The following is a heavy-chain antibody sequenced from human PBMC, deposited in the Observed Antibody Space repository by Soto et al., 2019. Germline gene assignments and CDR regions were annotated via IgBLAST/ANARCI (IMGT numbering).Heavy chain of an antibody. Sequence: QVQLVQSGAEVKKPGASVKVSCKASGYTFTSYAMQWVRQAPGQRLEWMGWINAGNGNTKYSQKFQGRVTITRDTSASTAYMELSSLRSEDTAVYYCAKGIAAAGTYYYGMDVRGQGTTVTVSS. D-gene: IGHD6-13*01. CDR1: GYTFTSYA. CDR3: AKGIAAAGTYYYGMDV. J-gene: IGHJ6*02. CDR2: INAGNGNT. V-gene: IGHV1-3*01.